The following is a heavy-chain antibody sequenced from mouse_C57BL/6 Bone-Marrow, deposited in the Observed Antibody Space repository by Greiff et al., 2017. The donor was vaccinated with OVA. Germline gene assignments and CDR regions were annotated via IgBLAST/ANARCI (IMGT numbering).Heavy chain of an antibody. CDR2: IWSGGST. D-gene: IGHD1-2*01. J-gene: IGHJ4*01. Sequence: VKLMESGPGLVQPSQCLSITCTVSGFSLTSYGVHWVRQSPGKGLEWLGVIWSGGSTDYNAALISRLGTSKDNSKRQVFFRMHSLQADDAAIYYCARPHYYGSPFYAMDYWGQGTSVTVSS. CDR3: ARPHYYGSPFYAMDY. V-gene: IGHV2-2*01. CDR1: GFSLTSYG.